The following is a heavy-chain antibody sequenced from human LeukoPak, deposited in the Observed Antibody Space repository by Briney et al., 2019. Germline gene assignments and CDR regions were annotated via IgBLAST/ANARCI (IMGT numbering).Heavy chain of an antibody. V-gene: IGHV3-30*02. J-gene: IGHJ6*03. D-gene: IGHD2-2*01. CDR2: IRYDGGNK. CDR1: GFTFSSYG. Sequence: GGSLRLSCAASGFTFSSYGMHWVRQAPGKGLEWVAFIRYDGGNKYYADSVKGRFTISRDNSENTLYLQMNSLRAEDTAVYYCAAGYCSSSSCPFYYYYYMDVWGKGTTVTVSS. CDR3: AAGYCSSSSCPFYYYYYMDV.